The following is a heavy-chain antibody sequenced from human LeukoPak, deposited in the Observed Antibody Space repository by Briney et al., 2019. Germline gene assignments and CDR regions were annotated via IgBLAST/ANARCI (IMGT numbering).Heavy chain of an antibody. J-gene: IGHJ6*04. CDR3: ASCGGWYFYGMDV. D-gene: IGHD6-19*01. CDR2: ISSSGSTI. V-gene: IGHV3-48*03. CDR1: GFTFSSYE. Sequence: GGSLRLSCAASGFTFSSYEMNWVRQAPGQGLDWVSYISSSGSTIYYANSVKGRFTISKDNAKNSLYLQMNSLRAEDTAVYYCASCGGWYFYGMDVWGKGTTVTVSS.